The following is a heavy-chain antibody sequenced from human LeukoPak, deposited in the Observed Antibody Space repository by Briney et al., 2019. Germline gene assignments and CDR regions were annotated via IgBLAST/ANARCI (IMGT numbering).Heavy chain of an antibody. CDR1: GFTFSSYG. D-gene: IGHD6-13*01. V-gene: IGHV3-33*01. CDR3: AGDRNGQQLVPWFDP. CDR2: IWYDGSNK. J-gene: IGHJ5*02. Sequence: PGRSLRLSCAASGFTFSSYGMHWVRQAPGKGLEWVAVIWYDGSNKYYADSVKGRFTISRDNSKNTLYLQMNSLRAEDTAVYYCAGDRNGQQLVPWFDPWGQGTLVTVSS.